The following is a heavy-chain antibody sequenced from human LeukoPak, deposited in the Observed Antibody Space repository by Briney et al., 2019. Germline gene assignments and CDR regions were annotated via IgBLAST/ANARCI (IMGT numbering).Heavy chain of an antibody. CDR1: GYSFTSYW. D-gene: IGHD6-19*01. V-gene: IGHV5-51*01. J-gene: IGHJ4*02. CDR3: ARHIAVAGIVSSGDY. Sequence: PGGSLRLSCKGSGYSFTSYWIGWVRQMPGKGLEWMGIIYPGDSDTRYSPSFQGQVTISADKSISTAYLQWSSLKASDTAMYYCARHIAVAGIVSSGDYWGQGTLVTVSS. CDR2: IYPGDSDT.